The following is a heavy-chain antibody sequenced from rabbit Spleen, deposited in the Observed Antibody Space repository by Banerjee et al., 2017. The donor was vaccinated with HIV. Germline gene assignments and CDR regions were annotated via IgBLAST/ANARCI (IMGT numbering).Heavy chain of an antibody. J-gene: IGHJ6*01. CDR1: GFFFSDRDV. CDR3: ARGDANFRDYYGMDL. V-gene: IGHV1S45*01. CDR2: INTATGKA. Sequence: EQLEESGGGLVKPEGSLTLTCKASGFFFSDRDVMCWVRQAPGKGLEWIACINTATGKAAYASWAKGRFTISKTSSTTVTLQMTSLTAADTATYFCARGDANFRDYYGMDLWGQGTLVTVS. D-gene: IGHD6-1*01.